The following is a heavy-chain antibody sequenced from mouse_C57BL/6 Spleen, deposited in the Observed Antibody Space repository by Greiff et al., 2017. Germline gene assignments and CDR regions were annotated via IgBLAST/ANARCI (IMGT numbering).Heavy chain of an antibody. CDR2: IYPGNRDT. CDR1: GYTFTSYW. Sequence: EVQLQQSGTVLARPGASVKMSCKTSGYTFTSYWMHWVKQRPGQGLEWIGAIYPGNRDTSYNQKFKGKAKLTAVTSASTAYMELSSLTNEDSAVYYCTIPYGSRPYGYFDVWGTGTTVTVSS. V-gene: IGHV1-5*01. J-gene: IGHJ1*03. CDR3: TIPYGSRPYGYFDV. D-gene: IGHD1-1*01.